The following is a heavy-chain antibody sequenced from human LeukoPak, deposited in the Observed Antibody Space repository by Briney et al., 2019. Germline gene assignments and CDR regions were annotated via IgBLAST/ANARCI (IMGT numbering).Heavy chain of an antibody. Sequence: PGGSLRLSCAASGFTFRSYAMSWVRPAPGKGLDWVSSFSESGGGTYYADSVKGRFTISRDNSKKMLYLQMNSLRAEDTAVYYCARPAAGSQNANFDYWGQGTLVTVSS. CDR2: FSESGGGT. CDR1: GFTFRSYA. D-gene: IGHD6-19*01. CDR3: ARPAAGSQNANFDY. V-gene: IGHV3-23*01. J-gene: IGHJ4*01.